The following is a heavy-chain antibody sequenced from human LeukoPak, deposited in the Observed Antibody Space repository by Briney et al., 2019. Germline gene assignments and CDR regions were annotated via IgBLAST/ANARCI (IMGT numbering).Heavy chain of an antibody. Sequence: ASVKVSCKASGYTFSNYGISWVRQAPGQGLEWMGWISAYNGQTKYAEKFQGRVTMTTDAPTSTANMELRSLRLNDTAVYYCAKEGELRFLEWPFDYWGQGTLVTVSS. V-gene: IGHV1-18*01. CDR2: ISAYNGQT. CDR1: GYTFSNYG. CDR3: AKEGELRFLEWPFDY. D-gene: IGHD3-3*01. J-gene: IGHJ4*02.